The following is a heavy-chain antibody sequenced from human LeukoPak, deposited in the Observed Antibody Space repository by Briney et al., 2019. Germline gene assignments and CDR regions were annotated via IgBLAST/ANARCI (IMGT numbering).Heavy chain of an antibody. Sequence: SETLSLICTVSGGSISSGSYYWSWIRQPAGKGLEWIGRIYTSGSTNYNPSLKSRVTISVDTSKNQFSLKLSSVTAADTAVYYCARDQEAVAVNWFDPWGQGTLVTVSS. V-gene: IGHV4-61*02. CDR1: GGSISSGSYY. CDR3: ARDQEAVAVNWFDP. D-gene: IGHD6-19*01. J-gene: IGHJ5*02. CDR2: IYTSGST.